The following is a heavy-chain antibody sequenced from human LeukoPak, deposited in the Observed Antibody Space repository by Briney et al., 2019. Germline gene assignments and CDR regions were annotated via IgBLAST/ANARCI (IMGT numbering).Heavy chain of an antibody. Sequence: SLRLSCAASGFTFSSYAMHWVRQAPGKGLEWVAVISYDGSNKYYADSVKGRFTISRDNSKNTLYLQMNSLRAEDTAVYYCARGYYGGNSDWFDPWGQGTLVTVSS. CDR3: ARGYYGGNSDWFDP. J-gene: IGHJ5*02. D-gene: IGHD4-23*01. CDR2: ISYDGSNK. CDR1: GFTFSSYA. V-gene: IGHV3-30*14.